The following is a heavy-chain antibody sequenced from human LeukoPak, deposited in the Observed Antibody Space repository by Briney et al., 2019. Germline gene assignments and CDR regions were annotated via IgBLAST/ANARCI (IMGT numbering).Heavy chain of an antibody. J-gene: IGHJ2*01. D-gene: IGHD3-10*01. CDR2: ISGSGGST. V-gene: IGHV3-23*01. CDR3: AKDSLRITMVRGVIGNWYFDL. Sequence: GGSLRLSCAASGFIFSSYAMSWVRQAPGKGLEWVSAISGSGGSTYYADSVKGRFTISRDNSKNTLYLQMNSLRAEDTAVYYCAKDSLRITMVRGVIGNWYFDLWGRGTLVTVSS. CDR1: GFIFSSYA.